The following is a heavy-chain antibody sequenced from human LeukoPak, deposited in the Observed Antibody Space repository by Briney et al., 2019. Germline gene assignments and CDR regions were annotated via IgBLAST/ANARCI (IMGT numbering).Heavy chain of an antibody. CDR3: ARGKTGTMATFDY. D-gene: IGHD4/OR15-4a*01. CDR2: IYYSGST. CDR1: GGSISSYY. J-gene: IGHJ4*02. V-gene: IGHV4-59*01. Sequence: SETLSLTCTVSGGSISSYYWSWIRQPPGKGLEWIGYIYYSGSTNYNPSLKSRVTISVDTSKNQFSLKLSSVTAADTAVYYCARGKTGTMATFDYWGQGTLVTVSS.